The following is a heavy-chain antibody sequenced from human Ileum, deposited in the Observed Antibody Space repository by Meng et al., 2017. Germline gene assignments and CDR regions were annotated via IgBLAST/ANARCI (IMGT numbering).Heavy chain of an antibody. D-gene: IGHD2-15*01. J-gene: IGHJ5*01. CDR2: IYESGST. CDR3: ANIVFNWFDS. Sequence: QVQLQESGPGLVKPFGTLSLTRAVSGGAIGCSNWWSWVRQPPGKGLEWIGEIYESGSTNYNPSLKSRVTISLDRSKNHFSLKLNSVTAADTAVYYCANIVFNWFDSWGQGTLVTSPQ. V-gene: IGHV4-4*02. CDR1: GGAIGCSNW.